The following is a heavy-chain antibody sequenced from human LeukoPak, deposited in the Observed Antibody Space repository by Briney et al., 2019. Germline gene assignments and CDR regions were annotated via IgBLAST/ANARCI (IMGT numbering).Heavy chain of an antibody. D-gene: IGHD1-26*01. Sequence: PGGSLILSCAASGFTFSSYAMSWVRQAPGKGLEWVSAISGSGGSTYYADSVKGRFTISRDNSKNTLYLQMNSLRAEDTAVYYCAKDPVGSYYFDYWGQGTLVTVSS. J-gene: IGHJ4*02. CDR2: ISGSGGST. CDR1: GFTFSSYA. V-gene: IGHV3-23*01. CDR3: AKDPVGSYYFDY.